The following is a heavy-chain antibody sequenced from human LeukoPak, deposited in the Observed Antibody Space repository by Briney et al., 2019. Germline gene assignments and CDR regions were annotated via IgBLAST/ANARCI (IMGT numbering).Heavy chain of an antibody. V-gene: IGHV4-4*09. CDR2: IYTSGST. Sequence: SETLSLTRTVSGGSISSYYWSWIRQPPGKGLEWIGYIYTSGSTNYNPSLKSRVTISVDTSKNQFSLKLSSVTAADTAVYYCARSPATVSKTACYFDYWGQGTLVTVSS. CDR3: ARSPATVSKTACYFDY. CDR1: GGSISSYY. D-gene: IGHD4-17*01. J-gene: IGHJ4*02.